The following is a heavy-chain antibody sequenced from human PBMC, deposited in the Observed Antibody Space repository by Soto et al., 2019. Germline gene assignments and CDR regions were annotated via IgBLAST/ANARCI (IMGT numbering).Heavy chain of an antibody. CDR2: ISAYNRNT. CDR3: ARDSIRFLEWLLNWFDP. J-gene: IGHJ5*02. D-gene: IGHD3-3*01. CDR1: CYTFTSYC. Sequence: ASVKISCKASCYTFTSYCISCVRHAPRQGLEWMGWISAYNRNTNYAQKLQVRGTMTTHTSTSTAYMELRRLRCDDTAVYYCARDSIRFLEWLLNWFDPWGQGTLVTVSS. V-gene: IGHV1-18*01.